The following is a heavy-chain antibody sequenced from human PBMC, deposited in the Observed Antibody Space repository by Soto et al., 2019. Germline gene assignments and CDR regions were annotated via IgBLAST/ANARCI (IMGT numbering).Heavy chain of an antibody. V-gene: IGHV4-39*01. Sequence: SVTLSLTCTISAVFISSTSYHFDLLLQPPGKGLEWIGSIYYSGSTYYNPSLKSRVTISVDTSKNQFSLKLSSVTAADTAVYYCARLVYDSSGYRPGWGQGTLVTVS. CDR3: ARLVYDSSGYRPG. D-gene: IGHD3-22*01. J-gene: IGHJ4*02. CDR2: IYYSGST. CDR1: AVFISSTSYH.